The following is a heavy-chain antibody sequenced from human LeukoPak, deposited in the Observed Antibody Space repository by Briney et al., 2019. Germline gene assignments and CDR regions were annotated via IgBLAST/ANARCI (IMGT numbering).Heavy chain of an antibody. CDR2: INHSGST. Sequence: SETLSLTCAVYGGSFSGYYWSWIRQPPGKGLEWIGEINHSGSTNYNPSLKSRVTISVDTSKNQFSLKLSSVTAADTAVYYCARGVGYYYDSNGHLSFDYWGQGTLVTVSS. J-gene: IGHJ4*02. CDR3: ARGVGYYYDSNGHLSFDY. V-gene: IGHV4-34*01. CDR1: GGSFSGYY. D-gene: IGHD3-22*01.